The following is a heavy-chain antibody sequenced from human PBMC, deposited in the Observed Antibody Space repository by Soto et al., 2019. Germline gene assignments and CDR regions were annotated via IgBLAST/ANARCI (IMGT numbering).Heavy chain of an antibody. CDR1: GYIFVNYG. V-gene: IGHV1-18*01. Sequence: QVQLVQSGDEVKKPGASVKVSCKASGYIFVNYGIAWVRQAPRQGLEWMGWISPNTGNTHSASKVQGRLTMTTDTSTSTAYMDLGSLTSDDTAVYYCVMVDNYVTPTPQDVWGQGTTVTFSS. CDR2: ISPNTGNT. D-gene: IGHD3-16*01. CDR3: VMVDNYVTPTPQDV. J-gene: IGHJ6*02.